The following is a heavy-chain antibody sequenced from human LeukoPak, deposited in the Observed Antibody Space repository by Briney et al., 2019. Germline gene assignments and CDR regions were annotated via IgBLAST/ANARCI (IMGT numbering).Heavy chain of an antibody. D-gene: IGHD6-13*01. CDR3: ARELRGGIAAAPGWFDP. J-gene: IGHJ5*02. V-gene: IGHV4-31*03. Sequence: SETLSLTCTVSGGSISSGGYYWSWIRQHPGKGLEWIGYIHYSGSTYYNPSLKSRVTISVDTSKNQFSLKLSSVTAADTAVYYCARELRGGIAAAPGWFDPWGQGTLVTVSS. CDR2: IHYSGST. CDR1: GGSISSGGYY.